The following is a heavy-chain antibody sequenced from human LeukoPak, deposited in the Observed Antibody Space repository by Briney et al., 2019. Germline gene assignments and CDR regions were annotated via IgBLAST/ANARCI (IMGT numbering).Heavy chain of an antibody. V-gene: IGHV3-21*01. CDR1: GFTSSSYS. CDR3: ARAVEDYYDSSGYYFDY. D-gene: IGHD3-22*01. CDR2: ISSSSSYI. Sequence: GGSLRLSCAASGFTSSSYSMNWVRQAPGKGLEWVSSISSSSSYIYYADSVKGRFTISRDNAKNSLYLQMNSLRAEDTAVYYCARAVEDYYDSSGYYFDYWGQGTLVTVSS. J-gene: IGHJ4*02.